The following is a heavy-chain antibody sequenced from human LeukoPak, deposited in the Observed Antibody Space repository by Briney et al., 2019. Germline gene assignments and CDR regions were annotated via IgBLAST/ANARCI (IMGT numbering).Heavy chain of an antibody. V-gene: IGHV1-69*05. Sequence: VKVSCKASGGTFSSYAISWVRQAPGQGLEWMGGIIPIFGTANYAQKFQGRVTMTTDTSTSTAYMELRSLRSDDTAVYYCAREKGEQWLAYFDYWGQGTLVTVSS. CDR1: GGTFSSYA. D-gene: IGHD6-19*01. CDR3: AREKGEQWLAYFDY. J-gene: IGHJ4*02. CDR2: IIPIFGTA.